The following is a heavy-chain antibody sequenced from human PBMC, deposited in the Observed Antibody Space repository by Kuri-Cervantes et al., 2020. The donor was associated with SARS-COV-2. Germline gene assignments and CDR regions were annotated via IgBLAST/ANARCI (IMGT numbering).Heavy chain of an antibody. CDR2: INPNSGGT. J-gene: IGHJ4*02. Sequence: ASVKVSCKASGYTFTGYYMHWVRQAPGQGLEWMGWINPNSGGTNYAQKFQGWVTMTRDTSISTVYMELSRLRSDDTAVYYCAKDPSDYYPSGSYYQPTDYWGQGTLVTVSS. CDR1: GYTFTGYY. V-gene: IGHV1-2*04. D-gene: IGHD3-10*01. CDR3: AKDPSDYYPSGSYYQPTDY.